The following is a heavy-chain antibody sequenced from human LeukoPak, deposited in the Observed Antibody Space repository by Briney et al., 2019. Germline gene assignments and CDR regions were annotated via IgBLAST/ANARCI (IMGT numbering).Heavy chain of an antibody. CDR3: ARSQNFYGLGDY. Sequence: SETLSLTCTVSGDSVSNGNYYWSWLRQPPGKALEWIGYIYYTGKTYYNPSLEGRVTILVDTSRNHFSVKLSSVTAADPGVDYCARSQNFYGLGDYWSQGTLVTVSS. J-gene: IGHJ4*02. CDR2: IYYTGKT. CDR1: GDSVSNGNYY. D-gene: IGHD3-10*01. V-gene: IGHV4-61*03.